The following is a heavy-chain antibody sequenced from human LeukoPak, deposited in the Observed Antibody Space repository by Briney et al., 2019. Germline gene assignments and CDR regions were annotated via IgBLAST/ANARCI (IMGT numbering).Heavy chain of an antibody. V-gene: IGHV4-59*08. D-gene: IGHD3-10*01. Sequence: SGTLSLTCTVSGGSISRYYWSCIRQPPGKGLECRGYIYYSGSTNYNPSLQSRVNISVDTSKNQFSLKLSSVTAADTAVYYGARRRSGFPYSIDVWGQGTTVTVSS. CDR3: ARRRSGFPYSIDV. CDR2: IYYSGST. CDR1: GGSISRYY. J-gene: IGHJ6*02.